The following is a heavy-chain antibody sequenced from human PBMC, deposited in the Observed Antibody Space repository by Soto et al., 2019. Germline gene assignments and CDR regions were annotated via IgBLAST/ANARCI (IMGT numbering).Heavy chain of an antibody. CDR2: INQSGST. Sequence: SETLSLTCAVYGASLSGYAWSWVRQPPGKGLEWIGEINQSGSTNYDPSLKSRVTISKDTSKNQVSLRLSSVTAADTAKYYCARDPNGNAFDIWGRGTMVTVS. D-gene: IGHD1-26*01. V-gene: IGHV4-34*01. CDR3: ARDPNGNAFDI. CDR1: GASLSGYA. J-gene: IGHJ3*02.